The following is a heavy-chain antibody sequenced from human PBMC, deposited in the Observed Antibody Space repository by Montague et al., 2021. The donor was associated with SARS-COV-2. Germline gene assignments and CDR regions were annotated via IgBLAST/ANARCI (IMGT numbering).Heavy chain of an antibody. J-gene: IGHJ4*02. CDR3: AREGLSGSYYGFLDY. V-gene: IGHV3-30-3*01. CDR1: GITFSSYA. CDR2: ISYDGSNK. Sequence: SLRLSCAASGITFSSYAMHWVRQAPGKGLEWVAVISYDGSNKYYAAPVKGRFTISRDNSKNTLYLQMNSLRAEATAVYYCAREGLSGSYYGFLDYWGQGTLVTVSS. D-gene: IGHD3-10*01.